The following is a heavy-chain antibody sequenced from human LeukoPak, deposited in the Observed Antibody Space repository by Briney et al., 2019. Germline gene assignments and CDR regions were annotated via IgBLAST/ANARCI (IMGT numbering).Heavy chain of an antibody. V-gene: IGHV3-11*04. CDR2: ISNSGSTI. CDR3: AKEGGYDILTGYYIDY. D-gene: IGHD3-9*01. Sequence: GGSLRLSCAASGFTFRDYYMSWIRKAPGKGLEWVSYISNSGSTIYYADSVKGRFTISRDNAKNSLYLQMNSLRAEDTAVYYCAKEGGYDILTGYYIDYWGQGTLVTVSS. CDR1: GFTFRDYY. J-gene: IGHJ4*02.